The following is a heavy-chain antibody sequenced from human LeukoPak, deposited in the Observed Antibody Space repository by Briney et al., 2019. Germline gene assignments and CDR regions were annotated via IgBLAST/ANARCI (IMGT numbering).Heavy chain of an antibody. V-gene: IGHV4-59*01. J-gene: IGHJ4*02. CDR2: IYYSGST. Sequence: PSETLSLTCTVSGGSISSYYWSWIRQPPGKGLERIGHIYYSGSTNYNPSLRSRVTISVDTSKNQFSLKLSSVTAADTAVYYCARGLTTYYDRSGDDYWGQGTLVTVSS. D-gene: IGHD3-22*01. CDR3: ARGLTTYYDRSGDDY. CDR1: GGSISSYY.